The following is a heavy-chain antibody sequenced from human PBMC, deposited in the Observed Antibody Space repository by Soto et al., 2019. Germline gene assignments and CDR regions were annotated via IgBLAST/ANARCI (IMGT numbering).Heavy chain of an antibody. CDR2: IDNGGSGT. Sequence: EVQPVESGGGSVQPGGSLRLSCPASGITLSHFWMHWVRQAPGKGLVWVARIDNGGSGTSYADFAKGRFTISKDDAKNTLYLQMNSLRAEDTSLYYCTTTFEHWGRGTLVTVSS. CDR1: GITLSHFW. CDR3: TTTFEH. J-gene: IGHJ4*02. V-gene: IGHV3-74*01.